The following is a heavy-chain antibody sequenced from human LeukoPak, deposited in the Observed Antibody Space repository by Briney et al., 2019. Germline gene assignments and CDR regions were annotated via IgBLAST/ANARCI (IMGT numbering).Heavy chain of an antibody. CDR1: GGSITSGDYY. J-gene: IGHJ4*02. D-gene: IGHD4-11*01. CDR3: ARATTVTPGDFDY. V-gene: IGHV4-30-4*01. CDR2: IYYSGGT. Sequence: PSETLSLTCTVSGGSITSGDYYWSWIRQPPGKGLEWIGYIYYSGGTYYNPSLKGRVVISVDTSKNQFSLKLSSVTAADTAVYYCARATTVTPGDFDYWGQGTLVTVSS.